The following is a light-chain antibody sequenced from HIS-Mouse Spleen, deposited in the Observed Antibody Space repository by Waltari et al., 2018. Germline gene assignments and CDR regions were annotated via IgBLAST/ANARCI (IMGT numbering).Light chain of an antibody. CDR2: EGS. V-gene: IGLV2-23*03. Sequence: QSALTQPASVSGSPGQSITISCTGTSSDVGSYNLVSCYQQHPGKAPKLMICEGSKRPSGVSNRFSGSKSGNTASLTISGLQAEDEADYYCCSYAGSSTFVVVFGGGTKLTVL. CDR3: CSYAGSSTFVVV. CDR1: SSDVGSYNL. J-gene: IGLJ2*01.